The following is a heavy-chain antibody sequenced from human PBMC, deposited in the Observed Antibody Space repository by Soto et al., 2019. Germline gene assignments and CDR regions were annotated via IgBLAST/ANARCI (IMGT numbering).Heavy chain of an antibody. Sequence: SETLSLTCAVSGCFISSGNYWGWIRKPPGKGLEWIGSIFHGGSTYYNPSLKSRVTISVDMSKNQFSLKLKSVSAAATAVYYCARARWYDAFDVWGQGTVVTVSS. CDR2: IFHGGST. CDR1: GCFISSGNY. J-gene: IGHJ3*01. V-gene: IGHV4-38-2*01. CDR3: ARARWYDAFDV. D-gene: IGHD2-15*01.